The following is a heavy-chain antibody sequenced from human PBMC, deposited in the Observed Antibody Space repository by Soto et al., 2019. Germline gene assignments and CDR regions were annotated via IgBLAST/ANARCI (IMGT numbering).Heavy chain of an antibody. CDR1: GGSTSSYY. J-gene: IGHJ6*02. CDR3: ARKSYYYYGMDV. CDR2: IYYSGST. V-gene: IGHV4-39*01. Sequence: PSETLSLTCTVSGGSTSSYYWSWIRQPPGKGLEWIGSIYYSGSTYYNPSLKSRVTISVDTSKNQFSLKLSSVTAADTAAYYCARKSYYYYGMDVWGQGTTVTVSS.